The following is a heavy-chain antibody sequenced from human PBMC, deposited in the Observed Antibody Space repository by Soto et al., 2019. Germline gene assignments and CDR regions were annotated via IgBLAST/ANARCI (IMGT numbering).Heavy chain of an antibody. Sequence: QVQLVQSGAEVKKPGASVKVSCKASGYTFTSYGISWVRQAPGQGLEWMGWISAYNGNTNYAQKLQGRVTMTTDTSTSTDYMELRSLRSDDTAVYYCARVGPFEGFGEIEPIENGMDVWGQGTTVTVSS. CDR3: ARVGPFEGFGEIEPIENGMDV. J-gene: IGHJ6*02. CDR1: GYTFTSYG. D-gene: IGHD3-10*01. V-gene: IGHV1-18*01. CDR2: ISAYNGNT.